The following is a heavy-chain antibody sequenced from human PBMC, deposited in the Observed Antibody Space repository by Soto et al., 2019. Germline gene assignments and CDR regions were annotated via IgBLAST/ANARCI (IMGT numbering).Heavy chain of an antibody. J-gene: IGHJ4*02. V-gene: IGHV3-66*01. D-gene: IGHD2-15*01. CDR3: ASSLGYCSGGSCPPLFDY. CDR1: GFTVSSNY. CDR2: IYSGGST. Sequence: EVQLVESGGGLVQPGGSLRLSCAASGFTVSSNYMSWVRQAPGKGLEWVSVIYSGGSTYYADSVKGRFTISRDNSKNTLYLQMNSLRAEDTAVYYSASSLGYCSGGSCPPLFDYWGQGTLVTVSS.